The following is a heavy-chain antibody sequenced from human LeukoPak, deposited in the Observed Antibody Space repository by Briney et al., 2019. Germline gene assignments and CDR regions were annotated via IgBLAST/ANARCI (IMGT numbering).Heavy chain of an antibody. Sequence: GGSLRLSCAVSGFAFSSYWMSWVRQAPGKGLEWVANIKRDGSEKYYVDSVKGRFTISRDNAKNSLFLQMNSLTAEDTAVYYCAKGQTTFGPWGQGTLVTVSS. D-gene: IGHD1-7*01. CDR2: IKRDGSEK. CDR1: GFAFSSYW. V-gene: IGHV3-7*01. CDR3: AKGQTTFGP. J-gene: IGHJ5*02.